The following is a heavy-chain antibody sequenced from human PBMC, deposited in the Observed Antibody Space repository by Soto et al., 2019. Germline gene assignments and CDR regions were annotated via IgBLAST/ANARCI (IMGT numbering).Heavy chain of an antibody. Sequence: KPXETLSLTCSVYGGSFRVYYWSWIRQPPGKGLEWIGEINHSGSTNYNPSLKSRVTISVDTSKNQSSLKLSSVTAADTAVYYCARAVQRYDYVWGSYRPSYFDYWGQGTLVTVYS. CDR1: GGSFRVYY. CDR3: ARAVQRYDYVWGSYRPSYFDY. V-gene: IGHV4-34*01. D-gene: IGHD3-16*02. J-gene: IGHJ4*02. CDR2: INHSGST.